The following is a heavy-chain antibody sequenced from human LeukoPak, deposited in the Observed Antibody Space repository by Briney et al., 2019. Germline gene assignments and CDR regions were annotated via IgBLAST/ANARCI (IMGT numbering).Heavy chain of an antibody. D-gene: IGHD3-22*01. CDR3: ARLGLYYYDSSGYYYARYYFDY. Sequence: SETLSLTCAVYGGSFSGYYWSWIRQPPGKGLEWIGEINHSGSTNYNPSLKSRVTISVDTSKNQFSLKLSSVTAADTAVYYCARLGLYYYDSSGYYYARYYFDYWGQGTLVTVSS. V-gene: IGHV4-34*01. J-gene: IGHJ4*02. CDR2: INHSGST. CDR1: GGSFSGYY.